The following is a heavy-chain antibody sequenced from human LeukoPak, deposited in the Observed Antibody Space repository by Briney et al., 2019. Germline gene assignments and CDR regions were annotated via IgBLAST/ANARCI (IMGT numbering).Heavy chain of an antibody. V-gene: IGHV3-53*01. J-gene: IGHJ4*02. D-gene: IGHD3-9*01. CDR3: ARGVTGYYYYFDY. CDR2: IYSGSST. Sequence: GESLRLSCVASGFKFADYAMTWVRQSPGKGLEWVSVIYSGSSTYYADSVKGRFTISRDNSKNTLYLQMNSLRAEDTAVYYCARGVTGYYYYFDYWGQGTLVTVSS. CDR1: GFKFADYA.